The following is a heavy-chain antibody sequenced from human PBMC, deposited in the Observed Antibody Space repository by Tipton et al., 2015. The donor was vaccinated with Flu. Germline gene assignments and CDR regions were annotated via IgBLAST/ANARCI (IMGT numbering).Heavy chain of an antibody. CDR1: GFTFSSYG. CDR2: ISYGGSNK. D-gene: IGHD3-10*01. Sequence: AVSGFTFSSYGMHWVRQAPGKGLEWVAVISYGGSNKYYADSVKGRFTISRDNSKNTLYLQMNSLRAEDTAVYYCANGLLWFGESDAFDIWGQGTMVTVSS. J-gene: IGHJ3*02. CDR3: ANGLLWFGESDAFDI. V-gene: IGHV3-30*18.